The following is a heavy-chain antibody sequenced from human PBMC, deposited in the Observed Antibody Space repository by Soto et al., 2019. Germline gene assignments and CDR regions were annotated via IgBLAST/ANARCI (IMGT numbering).Heavy chain of an antibody. D-gene: IGHD2-15*01. V-gene: IGHV1-46*01. CDR1: GYTFTSYF. J-gene: IGHJ4*02. CDR2: INPSGGST. CDR3: ARQYCSGGSCYTLDY. Sequence: QVQLVQSGAEVKKPGASVKVSCKASGYTFTSYFMHWVRQAPGQGLEWMGIINPSGGSTSYAQKSRGRVTMTRDTSTSTVYLELSSLRSEDTAVYYCARQYCSGGSCYTLDYWGQGTLVTVSS.